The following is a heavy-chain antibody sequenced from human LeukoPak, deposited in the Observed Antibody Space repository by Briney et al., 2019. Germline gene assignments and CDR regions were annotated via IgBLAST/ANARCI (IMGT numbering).Heavy chain of an antibody. J-gene: IGHJ5*02. D-gene: IGHD3-22*01. V-gene: IGHV4-31*03. CDR2: IYYSGST. CDR3: ARGSMIANNWFDP. Sequence: SETLSLTCTVSGGSISSGGYYWSWIRQHPGKGLEWIGYIYYSGSTYYNPSLKSRVTISVDTSKNQFSLKLSSVTAADTAVYYCARGSMIANNWFDPWGQGTLVTVSS. CDR1: GGSISSGGYY.